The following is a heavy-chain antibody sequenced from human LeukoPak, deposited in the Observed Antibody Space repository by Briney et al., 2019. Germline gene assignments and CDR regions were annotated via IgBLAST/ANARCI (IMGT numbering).Heavy chain of an antibody. J-gene: IGHJ4*02. D-gene: IGHD3-22*01. CDR2: IYTSGST. V-gene: IGHV4-59*10. Sequence: SETLSLTCAVYGGSFSGYYWSWIRQPPGKGLEWIGRIYTSGSTNYNPSLKSRVTMSVDTSKNQFSLKLSSVTAADTAVYYCARVWRYYDSSGYWGWNFDYWGQGTLVTVSS. CDR3: ARVWRYYDSSGYWGWNFDY. CDR1: GGSFSGYY.